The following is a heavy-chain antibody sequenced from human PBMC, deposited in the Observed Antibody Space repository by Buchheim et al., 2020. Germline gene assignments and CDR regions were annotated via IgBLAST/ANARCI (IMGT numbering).Heavy chain of an antibody. D-gene: IGHD5-24*01. CDR2: ISGGSGTM. V-gene: IGHV3-48*04. CDR1: GFTFSSYS. J-gene: IGHJ4*02. Sequence: DVQLVESGGGLVQPGGSLRLSCTASGFTFSSYSMNWVRQAPGKGLEWVSYISGGSGTMYYADSVKGRFTISSDNAKNSLVLQMNSLRTEDTAVYYCVRRNGYNSFDFWGQGAL. CDR3: VRRNGYNSFDF.